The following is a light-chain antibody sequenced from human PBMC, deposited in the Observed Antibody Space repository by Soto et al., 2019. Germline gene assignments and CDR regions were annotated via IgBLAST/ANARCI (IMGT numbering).Light chain of an antibody. V-gene: IGKV3-20*01. J-gene: IGKJ1*01. CDR3: QQYGSSPWT. CDR1: QSVSRSF. CDR2: GAF. Sequence: EIVLTQSPGTLSFSPGERATLFCRASQSVSRSFLVWYQQKPGQAPRLLIYGAFNRATGIPDRFSGSGAGTDFTLTISRLEPEDFAVYYCQQYGSSPWTFGQGTNVEMK.